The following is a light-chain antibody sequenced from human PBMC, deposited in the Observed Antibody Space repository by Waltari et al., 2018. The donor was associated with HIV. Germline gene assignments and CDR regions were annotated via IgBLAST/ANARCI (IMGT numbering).Light chain of an antibody. CDR1: SSNIGAGYD. Sequence: QSVLTQPPSVSGAPGQRVTISCTGSSSNIGAGYDVHWYQQFPGTAPKLLIYGNSHRPSGVPDRFSGSKSGTSASLAITGLQAEDEADYYCQSYDSSLSGSVFGGGTKVTVL. CDR3: QSYDSSLSGSV. CDR2: GNS. J-gene: IGLJ3*02. V-gene: IGLV1-40*01.